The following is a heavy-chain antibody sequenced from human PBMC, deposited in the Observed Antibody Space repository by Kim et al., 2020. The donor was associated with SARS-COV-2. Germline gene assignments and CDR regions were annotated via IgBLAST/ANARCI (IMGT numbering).Heavy chain of an antibody. CDR2: TYSAST. J-gene: IGHJ3*02. V-gene: IGHV4-34*01. CDR3: ARRFDI. Sequence: TYSASTNYNPSLKSRVTISVDTSKNQFSLKLSSVTAADTAVYYCARRFDIWGQGTMVTVSS.